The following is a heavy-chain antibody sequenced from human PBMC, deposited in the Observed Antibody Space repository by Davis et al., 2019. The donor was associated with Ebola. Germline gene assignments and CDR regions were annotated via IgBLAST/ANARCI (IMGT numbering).Heavy chain of an antibody. J-gene: IGHJ6*02. CDR3: ARDGHTYYYDSSQNGMDV. V-gene: IGHV3-7*01. CDR1: GFTFTTYY. CDR2: IPHVGSEK. Sequence: GESLKISCAASGFTFTTYYITWARQAPGKGLEWVATIPHVGSEKYYVDSVQGRFTTSRDNAKNSVYLQMNSLRVEDTAVYYCARDGHTYYYDSSQNGMDVWGQGTTVTVSS. D-gene: IGHD3-22*01.